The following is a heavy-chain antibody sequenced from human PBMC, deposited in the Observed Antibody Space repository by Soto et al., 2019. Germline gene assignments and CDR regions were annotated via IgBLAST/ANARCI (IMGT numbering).Heavy chain of an antibody. V-gene: IGHV1-18*01. CDR3: ARDGDVNYYHGMDV. Sequence: QVQLVQSGGEVKKPGASVKLSCTASGYTFTSYGISWVRQAPGQGLEWMGWISAYNGKTNYAQNVQGRVTMTTDTSTRIAYMDLRSLRSDDTAVYYCARDGDVNYYHGMDVWGQGTTVTVSS. J-gene: IGHJ6*02. CDR1: GYTFTSYG. CDR2: ISAYNGKT.